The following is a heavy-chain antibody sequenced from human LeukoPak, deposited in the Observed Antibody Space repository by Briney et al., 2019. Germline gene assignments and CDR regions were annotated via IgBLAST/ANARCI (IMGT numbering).Heavy chain of an antibody. J-gene: IGHJ4*02. V-gene: IGHV3-23*01. CDR1: GFTFSSYA. Sequence: GGSLRLSCAASGFTFSSYALSWVRQAPGKGLEWVSSITGSAGSTYYADSVKGRFSISRDNSKNTLYLQMNSLSAEDTAVCYCAKVGSERRLNGNVDYWGQGTLVTVSS. CDR2: ITGSAGST. D-gene: IGHD1-26*01. CDR3: AKVGSERRLNGNVDY.